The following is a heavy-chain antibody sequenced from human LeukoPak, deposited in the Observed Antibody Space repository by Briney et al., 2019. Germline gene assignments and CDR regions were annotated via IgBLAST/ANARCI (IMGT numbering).Heavy chain of an antibody. J-gene: IGHJ3*01. V-gene: IGHV3-23*01. CDR1: GFTFSTYA. D-gene: IGHD3-22*01. CDR2: IRDRT. Sequence: GGSLRLSCAASGFTFSTYAMTWVRQAPGKGLEWVSSIRDRTYYADSAKGRFTISRDDSRNTLYLQMNSLGAEDTAVYYCAKSWRSYDSSTSYYAFDLWGQGTTVAVSS. CDR3: AKSWRSYDSSTSYYAFDL.